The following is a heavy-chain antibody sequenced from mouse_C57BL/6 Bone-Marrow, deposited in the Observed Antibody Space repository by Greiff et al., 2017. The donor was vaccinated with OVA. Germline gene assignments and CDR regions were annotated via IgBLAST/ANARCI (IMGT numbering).Heavy chain of an antibody. CDR2: IYPRSGNT. CDR3: ANHYGSSYGDY. D-gene: IGHD1-1*01. Sequence: VQLQESGAELARPGASVKLSCKASGYTFTSYGISWVKQRTGQGLEWIGEIYPRSGNTYYNEKFKGKATLTADKSSSTAYMELRSLTSEDSAVYFCANHYGSSYGDYWGQGTTLTVSS. V-gene: IGHV1-81*01. J-gene: IGHJ2*01. CDR1: GYTFTSYG.